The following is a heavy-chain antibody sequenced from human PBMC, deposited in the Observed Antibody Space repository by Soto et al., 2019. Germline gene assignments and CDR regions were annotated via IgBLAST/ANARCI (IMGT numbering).Heavy chain of an antibody. CDR3: ARGHYDLDY. Sequence: EVQLVESGGGLVQPGGSLRLSCAASGFTFSSYAMHWVRQAPGKGLEYVSAISSNGGSTYYANSVKGRFTISRDNSKNTLYLHMGSLRAEDMAVYYCARGHYDLDYWGQGTLVTVSS. D-gene: IGHD5-12*01. V-gene: IGHV3-64*01. CDR2: ISSNGGST. CDR1: GFTFSSYA. J-gene: IGHJ4*02.